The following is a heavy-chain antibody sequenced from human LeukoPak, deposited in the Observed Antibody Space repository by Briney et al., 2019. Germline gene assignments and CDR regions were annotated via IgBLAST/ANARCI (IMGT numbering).Heavy chain of an antibody. D-gene: IGHD1-26*01. CDR1: GFTLSSYA. Sequence: GGSLRLSCAASGFTLSSYAMHWVRQAPGKGLEWVAVISYDGSNKYYADSVKGRFTISRDNAKNTLYMQMNSLRAEDTAVYYCVRDLGGRSGHWGQGTLVTVSS. CDR2: ISYDGSNK. J-gene: IGHJ4*02. V-gene: IGHV3-30-3*01. CDR3: VRDLGGRSGH.